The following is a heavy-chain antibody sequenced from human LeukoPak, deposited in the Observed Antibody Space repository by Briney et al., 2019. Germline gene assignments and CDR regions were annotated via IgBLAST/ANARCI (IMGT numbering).Heavy chain of an antibody. CDR1: GFTFSSYA. Sequence: GGSLRLSCAASGFTFSSYAMSWVRQAPGKGLEWVSAISGSGGSTYYADSVKGRFTISRDNSKNTLYLQMNSLRAEDTAVYYCARDGSGNYYYYMDVWGKGTTVTISS. CDR3: ARDGSGNYYYYMDV. CDR2: ISGSGGST. J-gene: IGHJ6*03. V-gene: IGHV3-23*01. D-gene: IGHD3-10*01.